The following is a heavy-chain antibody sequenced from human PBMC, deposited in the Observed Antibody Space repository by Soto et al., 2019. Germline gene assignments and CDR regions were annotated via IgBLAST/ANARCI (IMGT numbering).Heavy chain of an antibody. D-gene: IGHD5-12*01. V-gene: IGHV3-30-3*01. J-gene: IGHJ4*02. Sequence: QVQLAESGGGVVQPGRSLRLSCAASGFTFSSYVMHWVRQSPGKGLEWVAVISYDGSNKYYADSVKGRFTISRDNSKNTLYLQMNSLRVEDTAVYYCARDRSGGYDYGGDFDYWGQGTLVTVSS. CDR1: GFTFSSYV. CDR3: ARDRSGGYDYGGDFDY. CDR2: ISYDGSNK.